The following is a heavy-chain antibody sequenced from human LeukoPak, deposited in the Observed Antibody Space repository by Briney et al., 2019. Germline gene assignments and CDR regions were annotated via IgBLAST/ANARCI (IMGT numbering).Heavy chain of an antibody. CDR1: GFTFDDYA. V-gene: IGHV3-9*01. CDR2: ISWNSGSI. Sequence: GRSLRLSCAASGFTFDDYAMHWVRQAPGKGLEWVSGISWNSGSIGYADSVKGRFTISRGNAKNSLYLQINSLRAEDTAFYYCAKDWDSGANAFDIWGQGTMVTVSS. D-gene: IGHD2-15*01. CDR3: AKDWDSGANAFDI. J-gene: IGHJ3*02.